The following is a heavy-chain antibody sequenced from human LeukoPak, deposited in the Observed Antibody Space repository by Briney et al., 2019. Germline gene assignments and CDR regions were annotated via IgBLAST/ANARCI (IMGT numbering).Heavy chain of an antibody. CDR2: LYSGGNT. CDR1: GFTVSSNY. CDR3: ARGAYYDDAFDT. J-gene: IGHJ3*02. V-gene: IGHV3-66*01. D-gene: IGHD3-22*01. Sequence: GSLRLSCAASGFTVSSNYMNWVRQAPGKGLEWVSILYSGGNTYYAGSVKGRFSISRDISKNTLFLQMNSLRAEDTGVYYCARGAYYDDAFDTWGHGTMVTVSS.